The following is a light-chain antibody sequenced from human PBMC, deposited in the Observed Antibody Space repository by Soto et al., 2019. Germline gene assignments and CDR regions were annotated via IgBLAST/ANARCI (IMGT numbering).Light chain of an antibody. V-gene: IGKV3-15*01. Sequence: EVVLTQSPATLSVSPGDRATLSCRASQDIGSAVAWYHQRSGQAPRLLIFDASIRVPTTPARFSGSVSGTEFTLTISSLEPGDFAVYYCQHFGGTTFTFGQGTRLEIK. CDR3: QHFGGTTFT. J-gene: IGKJ5*01. CDR1: QDIGSA. CDR2: DAS.